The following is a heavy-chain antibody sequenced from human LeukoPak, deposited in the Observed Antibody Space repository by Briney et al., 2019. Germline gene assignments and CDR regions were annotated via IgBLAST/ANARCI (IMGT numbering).Heavy chain of an antibody. D-gene: IGHD4-11*01. CDR1: GGSISSFY. J-gene: IGHJ6*03. CDR3: ARLLGGYSNTYGGYYYYMDV. Sequence: PSETLSLTCTVSGGSISSFYWSWIRQPAGKGLVWIGRIYTDGSTNYNSSLKSRVTISVDTSKNQFSLKLSSVTAADTAVYYCARLLGGYSNTYGGYYYYMDVWGRGTTVTVSS. V-gene: IGHV4-4*07. CDR2: IYTDGST.